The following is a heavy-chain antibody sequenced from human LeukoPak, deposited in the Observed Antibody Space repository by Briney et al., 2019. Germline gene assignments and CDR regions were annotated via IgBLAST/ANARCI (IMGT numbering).Heavy chain of an antibody. CDR3: AKDQIGLTMIVVVTAPFDY. Sequence: GGSLRLSCAASGFTFSSYGMHWVRQAPGKGLEWVAFIRYDGSNKYYADSVKGRFTISRDNSKNTLYLQMNSLRAEDTAVYYCAKDQIGLTMIVVVTAPFDYWGQGTLVTVSS. J-gene: IGHJ4*02. CDR1: GFTFSSYG. CDR2: IRYDGSNK. D-gene: IGHD3-22*01. V-gene: IGHV3-30*02.